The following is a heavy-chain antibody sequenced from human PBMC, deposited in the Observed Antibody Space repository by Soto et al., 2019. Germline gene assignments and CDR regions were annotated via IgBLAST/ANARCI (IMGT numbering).Heavy chain of an antibody. CDR3: DRATDRFLDYYYDVDV. CDR2: INHGGST. D-gene: IGHD1-1*01. J-gene: IGHJ6*02. Sequence: QLQLQESGSGLVKPSQTLSLTCGVSGGSISSSGYSWNWIRQPPGKGLEWNGYINHGGSTYYNLALKSRVTISVARSKNQFSLKLASVTAADTAVYYCDRATDRFLDYYYDVDVWGQGTTVTVSS. CDR1: GGSISSSGYS. V-gene: IGHV4-30-2*01.